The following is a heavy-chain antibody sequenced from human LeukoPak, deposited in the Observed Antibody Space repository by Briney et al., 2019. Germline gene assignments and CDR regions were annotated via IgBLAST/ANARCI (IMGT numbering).Heavy chain of an antibody. CDR2: LCPSGASI. CDR1: GFTFSSYA. V-gene: IGHV3-21*01. D-gene: IGHD4-17*01. CDR3: ARAEGDYLNYYGMDV. J-gene: IGHJ6*02. Sequence: PGGSLRLSCAASGFTFSSYAMSWVRQAPGRGLEWVSSLCPSGASIYYADSVKGRFTISRDNAKNSLCLQMNSLRAEDTAVYYCARAEGDYLNYYGMDVWGQGTTVTVSS.